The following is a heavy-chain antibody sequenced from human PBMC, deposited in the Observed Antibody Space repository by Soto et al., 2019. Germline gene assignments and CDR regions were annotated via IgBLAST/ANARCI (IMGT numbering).Heavy chain of an antibody. Sequence: AETLSRRCSVSRFLISIYYYSWFRQPPGKGLEWIGYIFHTGTTSYNPSLKSRVTLSVDTSQSQFSLKLNSVTAADTAVYYCTTEAYDNSGSLAFDIWGPGTLVT. CDR1: RFLISIYY. CDR2: IFHTGTT. V-gene: IGHV4-59*08. J-gene: IGHJ3*02. D-gene: IGHD3-22*01. CDR3: TTEAYDNSGSLAFDI.